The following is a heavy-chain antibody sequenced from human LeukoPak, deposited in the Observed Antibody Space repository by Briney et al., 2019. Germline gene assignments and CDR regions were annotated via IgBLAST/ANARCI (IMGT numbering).Heavy chain of an antibody. V-gene: IGHV1-24*01. D-gene: IGHD3-10*01. CDR3: ATDQWFGENHDAFDI. J-gene: IGHJ3*02. CDR2: FDPEDGET. Sequence: ASVKVSCKVSGYTLTELSMHWVRQAHGKGLEWMGGFDPEDGETIYAQKFQGRVTMTEDTSTDTAYMELSSLRSEDTAVYYCATDQWFGENHDAFDIWGQGTMVIVSS. CDR1: GYTLTELS.